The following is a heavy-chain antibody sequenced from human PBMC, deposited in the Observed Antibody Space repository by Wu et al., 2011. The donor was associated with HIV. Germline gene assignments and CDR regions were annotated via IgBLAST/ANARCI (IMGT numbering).Heavy chain of an antibody. CDR2: LDPEDGET. CDR1: GYTFVDYY. D-gene: IGHD3-10*01. V-gene: IGHV1-69-2*01. Sequence: EVQLVQSGAEVRKPGATVKISCKVSGYTFVDYYLHWVQQAPGKGLEWMGFLDPEDGETIYAEEFQGRVTITADTSRDTAYMELSGLRSADTAVYYCTRSLLATKPFFDYWGQGSLVTVST. CDR3: TRSLLATKPFFDY. J-gene: IGHJ4*02.